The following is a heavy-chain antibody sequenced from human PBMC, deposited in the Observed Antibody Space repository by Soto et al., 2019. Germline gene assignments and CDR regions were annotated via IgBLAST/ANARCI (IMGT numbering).Heavy chain of an antibody. CDR2: ISPHKGDT. J-gene: IGHJ4*02. CDR3: ARDLDPSGSYYTNY. D-gene: IGHD3-10*01. CDR1: GYTFSTIG. V-gene: IGHV1-18*01. Sequence: QVQLVQSGAEVKKPGASVTVSCKTSGYTFSTIGITWVRQAPGQGLEWMGWISPHKGDTYYAQSLQGRVTRTTDTSTSTACMELRGLRSDDTAVYFCARDLDPSGSYYTNYWGQGTLVTVSS.